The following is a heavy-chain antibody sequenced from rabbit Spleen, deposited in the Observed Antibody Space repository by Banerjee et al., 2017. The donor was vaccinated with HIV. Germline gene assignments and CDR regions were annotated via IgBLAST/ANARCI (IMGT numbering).Heavy chain of an antibody. CDR1: GLSLSGSDY. V-gene: IGHV1S40*01. D-gene: IGHD8-1*01. J-gene: IGHJ6*01. Sequence: QSLEVSGGDLVMPAASLTLTCTAAGLSLSGSDYMSWVRQAPGKGLEWIACIAGSGSGFTYSATWAKGRFTCSKTSSTTVTLQMTSLTVADTATYFCARDTGTSFSTYGMDLWGPGTLVTVS. CDR2: IAGSGSGFT. CDR3: ARDTGTSFSTYGMDL.